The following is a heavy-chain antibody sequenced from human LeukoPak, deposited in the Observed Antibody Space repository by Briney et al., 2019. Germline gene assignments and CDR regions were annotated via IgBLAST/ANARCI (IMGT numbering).Heavy chain of an antibody. V-gene: IGHV3-7*01. Sequence: GGSLRLSCAASGFNFSIYWMSWVRQAPGKGLEWVASIKQDASQKYHVDSVRGRLTISRDNAKNSLYLQMNSLRAEDTAVYYCVRDPFDYWGQGTLVTVSS. CDR3: VRDPFDY. CDR1: GFNFSIYW. J-gene: IGHJ4*02. CDR2: IKQDASQK.